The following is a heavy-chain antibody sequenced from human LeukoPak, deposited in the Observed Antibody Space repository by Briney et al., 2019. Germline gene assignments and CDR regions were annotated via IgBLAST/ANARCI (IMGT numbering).Heavy chain of an antibody. CDR2: INYSGFT. Sequence: SETLSLTCTVNGVAFSGYHWTLIRQSPGKGLEWIGEINYSGFTKYNPSLNSRVTLSLETSKNQVSLTLNSVTAADTAVYYCARGPSVYDWNSNSRFYHYYGLDFWGQGTSVSVSS. D-gene: IGHD1-1*01. CDR3: ARGPSVYDWNSNSRFYHYYGLDF. J-gene: IGHJ6*02. CDR1: GVAFSGYH. V-gene: IGHV4-34*01.